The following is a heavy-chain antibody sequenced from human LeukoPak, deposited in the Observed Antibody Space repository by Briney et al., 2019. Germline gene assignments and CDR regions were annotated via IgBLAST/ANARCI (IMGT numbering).Heavy chain of an antibody. V-gene: IGHV3-7*01. CDR1: GFTFSTYW. Sequence: GGSLRLSCAASGFTFSTYWMSWVRQAPGKGLEWVANIKQDGSEEYYVDSVKGRFTISRDNAKNSLNLQMNSLRAEDTAVYYCARDLLAYAFDICGQGTMVTVSS. CDR2: IKQDGSEE. CDR3: ARDLLAYAFDI. J-gene: IGHJ3*02.